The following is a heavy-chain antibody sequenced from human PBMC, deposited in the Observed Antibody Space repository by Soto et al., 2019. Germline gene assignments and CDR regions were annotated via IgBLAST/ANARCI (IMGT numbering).Heavy chain of an antibody. CDR2: ISAYNGNT. V-gene: IGHV1-18*01. Sequence: QVQLVQSGAEVKKPGASVKVSCKASGYTFTSYAISWVRQAPGQGLEWMGWISAYNGNTNYAQKLQGRVTMATDTSTITAYTALRSLTSDDTAVYYCARDLPPVDYWGQGTLVTVSS. CDR3: ARDLPPVDY. J-gene: IGHJ4*02. CDR1: GYTFTSYA.